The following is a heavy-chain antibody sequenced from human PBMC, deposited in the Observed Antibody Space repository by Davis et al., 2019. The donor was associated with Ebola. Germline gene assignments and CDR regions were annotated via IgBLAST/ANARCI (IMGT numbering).Heavy chain of an antibody. D-gene: IGHD3-3*01. CDR2: IYYSGST. Sequence: MPSETLSLTCTVSGGSISSYYWSWIRQPPGKGLEWIGYIYYSGSTNYNPSLKSRVTISVDKSKNQFSLKLSSVTAADTAVYYCAREEPYYDFWSGYNWFDPWGQGTLVTVSS. CDR1: GGSISSYY. V-gene: IGHV4-59*12. CDR3: AREEPYYDFWSGYNWFDP. J-gene: IGHJ5*02.